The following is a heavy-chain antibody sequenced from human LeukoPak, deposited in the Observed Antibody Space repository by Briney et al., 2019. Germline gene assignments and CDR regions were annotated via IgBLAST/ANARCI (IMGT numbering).Heavy chain of an antibody. CDR1: GFIFTDYW. CDR3: ARGPHGMDV. CDR2: VKGDGSAT. J-gene: IGHJ6*02. V-gene: IGHV3-7*01. Sequence: PGGSLRLSCAASGFIFTDYWMNWVRQAPGRGLERLASVKGDGSATSYVDSVKGRFTISRDNAKNSLYLQMNSLRAEDTAVYYCARGPHGMDVWGQGTTVTVSS.